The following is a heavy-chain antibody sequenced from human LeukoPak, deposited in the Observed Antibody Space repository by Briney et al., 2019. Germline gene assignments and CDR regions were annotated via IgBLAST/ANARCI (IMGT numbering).Heavy chain of an antibody. CDR3: ARGGGYASPIGY. CDR2: IYHSGST. J-gene: IGHJ4*02. D-gene: IGHD5-12*01. V-gene: IGHV4-59*01. CDR1: GGSISTYY. Sequence: PSETLSLTCTLSGGSISTYYWSWIRQPPGKGLEWIGYIYHSGSTNYNPSLKSRVTISVAPSKNQFSRKLSSVTAADTAVYYCARGGGYASPIGYWGQGALVTVSS.